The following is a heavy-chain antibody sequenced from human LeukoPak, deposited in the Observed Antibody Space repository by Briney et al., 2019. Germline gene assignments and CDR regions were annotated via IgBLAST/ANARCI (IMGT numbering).Heavy chain of an antibody. CDR3: AKDSVFGIVGATLDY. D-gene: IGHD1-26*01. CDR1: GFTFSNYG. CDR2: ISYEGSSK. V-gene: IGHV3-30*18. J-gene: IGHJ4*02. Sequence: GGSLRLSCTASGFTFSNYGMHWVRQAPAKGLEWLAVISYEGSSKYYADAVKGRFTISRDNSKNTLYLQMNSLRDEDTAVYYCAKDSVFGIVGATLDYWGQGTLATVSS.